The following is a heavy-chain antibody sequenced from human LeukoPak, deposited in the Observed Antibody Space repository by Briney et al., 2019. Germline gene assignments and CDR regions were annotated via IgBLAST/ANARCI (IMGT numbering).Heavy chain of an antibody. D-gene: IGHD3-22*01. Sequence: SETLSLTCAVSGYSISSGYYWGWIRQPPGKGLEWIGSIYHSGSTYYNPSLKSRVTISVDTSKNQFSLKLSCVTAADTAVYYCARLTRGMIVVVMIGIDYWGQGTLVTVTS. J-gene: IGHJ4*02. CDR3: ARLTRGMIVVVMIGIDY. CDR2: IYHSGST. CDR1: GYSISSGYY. V-gene: IGHV4-38-2*01.